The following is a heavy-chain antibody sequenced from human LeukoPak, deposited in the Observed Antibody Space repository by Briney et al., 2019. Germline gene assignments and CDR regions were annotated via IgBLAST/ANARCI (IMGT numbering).Heavy chain of an antibody. Sequence: TPSETLSLTCSVSGGSLSGYYWSWIRQSPEKGLEWIAYIYNDGRTNYNPSLKSRATISVDTSQNQFSLKLKSVTAADTAVYFCTRTLQSGHSDYWGQGTRVTVSS. J-gene: IGHJ4*02. D-gene: IGHD4-11*01. V-gene: IGHV4-59*08. CDR3: TRTLQSGHSDY. CDR1: GGSLSGYY. CDR2: IYNDGRT.